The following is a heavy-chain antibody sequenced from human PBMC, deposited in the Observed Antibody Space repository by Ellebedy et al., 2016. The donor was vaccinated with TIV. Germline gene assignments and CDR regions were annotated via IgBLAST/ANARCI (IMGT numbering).Heavy chain of an antibody. CDR2: IYQDGSDQ. V-gene: IGHV3-7*01. J-gene: IGHJ5*02. D-gene: IGHD4-17*01. CDR1: GFSFRSYW. Sequence: GESLKISCAASGFSFRSYWMGWVRQAPGKGLDWVANIYQDGSDQHYVDSVKGRFTISRDNAKNFLFLQMNSLRVEDTAVYYCARRGSYGDYAVQINSWFDAWGQGIRVTVSS. CDR3: ARRGSYGDYAVQINSWFDA.